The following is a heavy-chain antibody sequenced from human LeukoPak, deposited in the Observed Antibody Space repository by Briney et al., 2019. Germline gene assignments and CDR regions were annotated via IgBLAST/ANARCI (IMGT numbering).Heavy chain of an antibody. Sequence: GGSLRLSCAASGITFSDYHMNWIRQAPGKGLEWVSYISSSGSTIYYADSVKGRFTVSRDNAKSSLYLQMNSLRAEDTAVYYCARARVARGVMSGDAFDIWGQGTMVTVSS. D-gene: IGHD3-10*01. CDR2: ISSSGSTI. CDR3: ARARVARGVMSGDAFDI. CDR1: GITFSDYH. V-gene: IGHV3-11*04. J-gene: IGHJ3*02.